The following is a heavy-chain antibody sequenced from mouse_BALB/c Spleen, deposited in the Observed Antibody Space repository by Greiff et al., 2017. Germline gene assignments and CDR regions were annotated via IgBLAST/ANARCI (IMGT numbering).Heavy chain of an antibody. CDR3: ARGTGGWAMDY. Sequence: EVQLVESGGGLVKPGGSLKLSCAASGFTFSDYYMYWVRQTPEKRLEWVATISDGGSYTYYPDSVKGRFTISRDNAKNNLYLQMSSLKSEDTAMYYCARGTGGWAMDYWGQGTSVTVSS. J-gene: IGHJ4*01. CDR2: ISDGGSYT. D-gene: IGHD2-14*01. CDR1: GFTFSDYY. V-gene: IGHV5-4*02.